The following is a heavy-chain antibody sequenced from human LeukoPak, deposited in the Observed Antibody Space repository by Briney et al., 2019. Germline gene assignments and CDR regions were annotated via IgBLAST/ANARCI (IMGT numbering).Heavy chain of an antibody. Sequence: GESLKISCKGSGYSFTSYCIGWVRQMPGKGLEWMGIIYPGDSDTRYSPSFQGQVTISADKSISSAYLQWSSLKASDTAMYYCARHYHSSGWYGNWFDPWGQGTLVTVSS. J-gene: IGHJ5*02. V-gene: IGHV5-51*01. CDR3: ARHYHSSGWYGNWFDP. D-gene: IGHD6-19*01. CDR1: GYSFTSYC. CDR2: IYPGDSDT.